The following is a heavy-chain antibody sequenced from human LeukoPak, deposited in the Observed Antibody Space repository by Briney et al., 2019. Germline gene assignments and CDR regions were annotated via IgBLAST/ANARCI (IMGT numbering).Heavy chain of an antibody. Sequence: PSETLSLTCAVYGGSFSGYYWSWIRQPPGKGLEWIGEINHSGSTNYNPSLKSRATISVDTSKNQFSLKLCSVTAADTAVYYCARVGRYGSGSYGPNWFDPWGQGTLVTVSS. CDR2: INHSGST. CDR1: GGSFSGYY. V-gene: IGHV4-34*01. CDR3: ARVGRYGSGSYGPNWFDP. J-gene: IGHJ5*02. D-gene: IGHD3-10*01.